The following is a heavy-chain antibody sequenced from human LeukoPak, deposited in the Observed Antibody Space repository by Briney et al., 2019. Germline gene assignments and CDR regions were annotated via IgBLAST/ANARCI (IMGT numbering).Heavy chain of an antibody. Sequence: GGSLRLSCAASGFSFSTYGMYWVRQSPGKGLEWVAAISNDGSNKNYADSVEGQFTISRDNSENTLFLQVNSLRVEDTAVYYCAKGSGNYEYFDHWGQGTLVTVSS. J-gene: IGHJ4*02. CDR3: AKGSGNYEYFDH. CDR1: GFSFSTYG. CDR2: ISNDGSNK. D-gene: IGHD1-26*01. V-gene: IGHV3-30*18.